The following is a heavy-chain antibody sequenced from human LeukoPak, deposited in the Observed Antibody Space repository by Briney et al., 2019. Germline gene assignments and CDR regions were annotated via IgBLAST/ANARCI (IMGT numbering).Heavy chain of an antibody. CDR3: ARGRRAAAYYMDV. D-gene: IGHD6-13*01. CDR1: GGSISSYS. V-gene: IGHV4-4*07. Sequence: SGTLSLSCTVSGGSISSYSRSWIRQPAGKGLEWMGRIYTSGSTNYNPSLKSRVTISLDKSKNQFSLKLSSVTAADTAVYYCARGRRAAAYYMDVWGKGTTVTVSS. CDR2: IYTSGST. J-gene: IGHJ6*03.